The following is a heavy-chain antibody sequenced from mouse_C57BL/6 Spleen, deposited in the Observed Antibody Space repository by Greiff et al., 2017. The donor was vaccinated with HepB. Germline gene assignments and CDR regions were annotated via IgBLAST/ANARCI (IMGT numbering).Heavy chain of an antibody. J-gene: IGHJ2*01. CDR3: ASYYYGSSPYYFDY. D-gene: IGHD1-1*01. CDR1: GYSFNGYY. Sequence: VQLQQSGPELVKPGASVKISCKASGYSFNGYYMNWVKQSPEKSLEWIGEINPSTGGTTYNQKFKAKATLTVDKSSSTAYMQLKSLTSEYSAVYYCASYYYGSSPYYFDYWGQGTTLTVSS. V-gene: IGHV1-42*01. CDR2: INPSTGGT.